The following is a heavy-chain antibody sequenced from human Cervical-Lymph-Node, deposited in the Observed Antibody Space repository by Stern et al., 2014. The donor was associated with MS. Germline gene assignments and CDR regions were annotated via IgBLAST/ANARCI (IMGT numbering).Heavy chain of an antibody. D-gene: IGHD3-10*01. CDR2: MNANRGGT. J-gene: IGHJ4*02. Sequence: QVQLMESGGEMEKPGASVKVSCEASGYTLTGYYIHWVRQAPGQGLEWMGLMNANRGGTTYAQNFQGRVTMTTDTSINTAYMEMSGLTSDDTAVYFCARDRIGDGDLSLDNWGQGTLVTVSS. V-gene: IGHV1-2*02. CDR3: ARDRIGDGDLSLDN. CDR1: GYTLTGYY.